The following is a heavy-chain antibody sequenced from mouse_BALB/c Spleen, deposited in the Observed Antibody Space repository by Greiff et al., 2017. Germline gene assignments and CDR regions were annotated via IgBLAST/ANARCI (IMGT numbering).Heavy chain of an antibody. Sequence: DVQLQESGPGLVKPSQSLSLTCTVTGYSITSDYAWNWIRQFPGNKLEWMGYISYSGSTSYNPSLKSRISITRDTSKNQFFLQLNSVTTEDTATYYCAKYRYDGDYYAMDYWGQGTSVTVSS. V-gene: IGHV3-2*02. D-gene: IGHD2-14*01. CDR3: AKYRYDGDYYAMDY. J-gene: IGHJ4*01. CDR2: ISYSGST. CDR1: GYSITSDYA.